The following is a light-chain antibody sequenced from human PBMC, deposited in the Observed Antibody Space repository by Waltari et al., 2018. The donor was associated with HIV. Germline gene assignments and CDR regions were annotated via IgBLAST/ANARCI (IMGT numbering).Light chain of an antibody. Sequence: QAALTPTASVSGSAGETITISCSGTSSADGGCNYLAWYQPHPGNSPKLMIYDVSNRPSGISNRYSGSKSGNAASLTISGLQAEEEADYYCSSLTSRNSSAFGSGTNVTVL. CDR2: DVS. V-gene: IGLV2-14*03. J-gene: IGLJ1*01. CDR3: SSLTSRNSSA. CDR1: SSADGGCNY.